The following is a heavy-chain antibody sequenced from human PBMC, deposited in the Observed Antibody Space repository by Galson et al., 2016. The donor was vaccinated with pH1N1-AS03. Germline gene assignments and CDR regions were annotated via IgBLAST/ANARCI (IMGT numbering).Heavy chain of an antibody. CDR3: ARAAPFDP. Sequence: SVKVSCKASGYTFPNFGMSWVRQAPGQGLEWMGWISPYNGNTQYAQRLEGRVTMTTDTSTNTAYSELRGLTYDDTAVYYCARAAPFDPWGHGTLVIVSS. V-gene: IGHV1-18*04. D-gene: IGHD2-15*01. CDR1: GYTFPNFG. CDR2: ISPYNGNT. J-gene: IGHJ5*02.